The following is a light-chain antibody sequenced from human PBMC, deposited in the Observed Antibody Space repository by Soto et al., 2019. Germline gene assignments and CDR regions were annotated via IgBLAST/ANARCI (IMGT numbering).Light chain of an antibody. V-gene: IGKV3-11*01. CDR2: GAS. Sequence: EIVLTQSPATLSLSPGERATLSCRASQSISSNLVWYQQKAGQAPRLLIYGASTRATGIPARFSGSGSGTEFTLTINSLQSEDFAVYYCQQRNDWQVTFGQGTRLEI. J-gene: IGKJ5*01. CDR3: QQRNDWQVT. CDR1: QSISSN.